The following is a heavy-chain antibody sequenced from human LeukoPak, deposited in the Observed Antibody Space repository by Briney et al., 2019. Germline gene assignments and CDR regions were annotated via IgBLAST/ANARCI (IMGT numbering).Heavy chain of an antibody. CDR3: AREDSTIQDMGV. CDR1: GFTFSSYA. V-gene: IGHV3-23*01. J-gene: IGHJ6*02. CDR2: ISVSGSRT. Sequence: RPGGSLRLSCATSGFTFSSYAMTWVRQAPGKGLEWVSAISVSGSRTNYADSVKGRFTISRDNSKNTLFLQMNRLRADDTAVYYCAREDSTIQDMGVWGQGTTVTVSS. D-gene: IGHD3-3*01.